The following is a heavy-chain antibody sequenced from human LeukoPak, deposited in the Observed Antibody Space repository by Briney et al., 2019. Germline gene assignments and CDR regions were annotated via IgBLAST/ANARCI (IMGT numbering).Heavy chain of an antibody. Sequence: GGSLRLSCAASGFTFRSYGMHCVRQAPGKGLEWVAVMWFDGREKHYADSVKGRFTISRDNSKNTVYLQITSLRAEDTAVYYCARGRPWGSYASDYYYYMDVWGKGTTVTVSS. V-gene: IGHV3-33*01. CDR3: ARGRPWGSYASDYYYYMDV. CDR2: MWFDGREK. CDR1: GFTFRSYG. J-gene: IGHJ6*03. D-gene: IGHD3-16*01.